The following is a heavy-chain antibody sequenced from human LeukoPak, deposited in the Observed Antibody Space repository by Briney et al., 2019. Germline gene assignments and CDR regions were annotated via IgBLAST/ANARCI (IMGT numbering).Heavy chain of an antibody. V-gene: IGHV3-74*01. CDR1: GFTFSTYA. CDR3: AKHWGAPYPSGTASFET. Sequence: GGSLRLSCAASGFTFSTYAMHWVRQAPGKGLVWLSPISSDRSSTNYADSVKGRFTISRDNAKNTLYLQMNCLRADDTAVYYCAKHWGAPYPSGTASFETWGEGNLVTVSS. J-gene: IGHJ5*02. CDR2: ISSDRSST. D-gene: IGHD2-21*02.